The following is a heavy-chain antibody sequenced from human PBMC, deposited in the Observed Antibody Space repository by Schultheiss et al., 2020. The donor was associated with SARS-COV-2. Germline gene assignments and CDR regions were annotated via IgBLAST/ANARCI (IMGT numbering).Heavy chain of an antibody. Sequence: SQTLSLTCTVSGGSVSSGSYYWGWIRQPPGKGLEWIGYIYYSGSTNYNPSLKSRVTISVDTSKNQFSLKLSSVTAADTAVYYCARGRSYYDILTGYYNYYYYMDVWGKGTTVTVSS. J-gene: IGHJ6*03. CDR2: IYYSGST. CDR3: ARGRSYYDILTGYYNYYYYMDV. V-gene: IGHV4-61*01. D-gene: IGHD3-9*01. CDR1: GGSVSSGSYY.